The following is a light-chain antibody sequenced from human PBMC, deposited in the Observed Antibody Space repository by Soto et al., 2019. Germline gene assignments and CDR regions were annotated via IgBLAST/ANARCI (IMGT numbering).Light chain of an antibody. CDR2: DAS. CDR1: QSISSW. CDR3: QQSNTYPYT. Sequence: DIQMTQSPSTLSASVGDRVTITCRASQSISSWLAWYQQKPGKAPKFLIYDASSLESGVPSRFSGSGSGTEFTLTISSLQPDDFATYYCQQSNTYPYTFGQGTKLEVK. V-gene: IGKV1-5*01. J-gene: IGKJ2*01.